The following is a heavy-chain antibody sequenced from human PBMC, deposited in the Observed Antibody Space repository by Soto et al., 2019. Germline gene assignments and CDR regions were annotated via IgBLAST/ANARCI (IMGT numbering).Heavy chain of an antibody. CDR2: ISGYNGNT. D-gene: IGHD3-3*01. CDR3: ARGYEFWSGYSNFDY. Sequence: ASVKVSCKASAYTFSSYGISSVRQAPGQGLEWMGWISGYNGNTNSAQKFQARVTMTTDTPTSTAYMEVRSLRPDDTAVYFCARGYEFWSGYSNFDYWGQGTLVTVSS. V-gene: IGHV1-18*01. J-gene: IGHJ4*02. CDR1: AYTFSSYG.